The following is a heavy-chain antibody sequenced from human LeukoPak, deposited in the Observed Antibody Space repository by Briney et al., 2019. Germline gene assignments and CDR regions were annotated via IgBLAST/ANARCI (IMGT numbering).Heavy chain of an antibody. D-gene: IGHD4-17*01. CDR2: IYPGDSDT. Sequence: GESLKISCKGSGYSFTNCWIGWVRQMPGKGLEWMGIIYPGDSDTRYSPSFQGQVTISADKSISTAYLQWSSLKASDTAMYYCARTTVTILDQSAIWGQGTMVTVSS. V-gene: IGHV5-51*01. J-gene: IGHJ3*02. CDR3: ARTTVTILDQSAI. CDR1: GYSFTNCW.